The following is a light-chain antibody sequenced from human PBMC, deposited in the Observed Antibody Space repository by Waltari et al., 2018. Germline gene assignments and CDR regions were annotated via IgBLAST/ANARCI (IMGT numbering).Light chain of an antibody. V-gene: IGLV2-14*03. CDR1: SSDFVGYNY. Sequence: QSALTQPASVSGSPGQSITISCTVTSSDFVGYNYVPWYQAHPGQAPKVIIYAASARPSGISERFSGSKSGNTASLTISGLQAEDEADYYCSSQSSDNVVLFGGGTKLTVL. J-gene: IGLJ2*01. CDR3: SSQSSDNVVL. CDR2: AAS.